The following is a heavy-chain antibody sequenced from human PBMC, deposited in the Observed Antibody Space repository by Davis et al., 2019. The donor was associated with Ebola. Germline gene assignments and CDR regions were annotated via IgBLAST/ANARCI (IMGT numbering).Heavy chain of an antibody. CDR1: GGSFSGYY. V-gene: IGHV4-34*01. J-gene: IGHJ6*02. D-gene: IGHD3-10*01. CDR2: INHSGST. CDR3: ARDRGVYYGMDV. Sequence: PSETLSLTCAVYGGSFSGYYWSWIRQPPGKGLEWIGEINHSGSTNYNPSLKSRVTISVDTSKNQFSLKLSSVTAADTAVYYCARDRGVYYGMDVWGQGTTVTVSS.